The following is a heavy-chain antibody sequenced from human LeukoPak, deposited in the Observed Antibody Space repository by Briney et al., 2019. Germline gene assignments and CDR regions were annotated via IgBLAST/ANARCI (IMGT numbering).Heavy chain of an antibody. CDR1: GFTFSDYY. Sequence: GGSLRLSCAASGFTFSDYYMSWIRQAPGKGLEWVSYISSSGSTIYYADSVKGRFTISRDNAKNSLYLQMNSLRAEDTAVYYCANPPTVTKTRFDSWGQGTLVTVSS. CDR3: ANPPTVTKTRFDS. CDR2: ISSSGSTI. V-gene: IGHV3-11*01. D-gene: IGHD4-17*01. J-gene: IGHJ5*01.